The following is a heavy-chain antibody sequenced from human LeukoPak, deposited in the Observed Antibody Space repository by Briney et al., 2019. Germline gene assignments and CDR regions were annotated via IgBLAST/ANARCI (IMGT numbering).Heavy chain of an antibody. CDR2: IKSKTDGGTT. CDR3: AKGQWTNSGSYDPWDY. CDR1: GFTFSNAW. V-gene: IGHV3-15*01. J-gene: IGHJ4*02. D-gene: IGHD3-10*01. Sequence: PGGSLRLSCAASGFTFSNAWMSWVRQAPGKGLEWVGRIKSKTDGGTTDYAAPVKGRFTISRDDSKNTLYLQMNSLRAEDTAVYYCAKGQWTNSGSYDPWDYWGQGTLVTVSS.